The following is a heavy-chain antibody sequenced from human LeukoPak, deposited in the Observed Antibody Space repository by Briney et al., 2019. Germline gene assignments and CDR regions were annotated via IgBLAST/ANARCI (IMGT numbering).Heavy chain of an antibody. V-gene: IGHV3-66*01. D-gene: IGHD1-7*01. CDR1: GFTVSSNY. CDR3: ARVGTMVYFDY. CDR2: IYSGGGT. J-gene: IGHJ4*02. Sequence: PGGSLRLSCAASGFTVSSNYMSWVRQAPGKGLEWVSVIYSGGGTYYADSVEGRFTISRDNSKNTLYLQMNSLRAEDTAVYYCARVGTMVYFDYWGQGTLVTVSS.